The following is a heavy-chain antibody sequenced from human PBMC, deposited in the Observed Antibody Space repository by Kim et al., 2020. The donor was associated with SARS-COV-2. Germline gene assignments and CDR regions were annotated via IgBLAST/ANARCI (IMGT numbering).Heavy chain of an antibody. J-gene: IGHJ4*02. D-gene: IGHD3-9*01. CDR3: ARDHFETGIGYFDY. V-gene: IGHV3-30*07. Sequence: DSVEGRFTISRDYSKNTLYLQMNSLRAEDTAVYYCARDHFETGIGYFDYWGQGTLVTVSS.